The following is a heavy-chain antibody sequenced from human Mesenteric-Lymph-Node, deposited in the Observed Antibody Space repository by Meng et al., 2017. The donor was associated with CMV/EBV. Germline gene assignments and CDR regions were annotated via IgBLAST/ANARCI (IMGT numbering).Heavy chain of an antibody. CDR3: STASSSWFVGEDY. J-gene: IGHJ4*02. Sequence: GESLKISCAASGFSFSTYWMSWIRQVPGKGLEWVANIKKDGSEKYYVDSVKGRFIVSRDNAEKSLYLQMNNLRVEDTALYFCSTASSSWFVGEDYWGQGTLVTVSS. CDR1: GFSFSTYW. V-gene: IGHV3-7*01. CDR2: IKKDGSEK. D-gene: IGHD6-13*01.